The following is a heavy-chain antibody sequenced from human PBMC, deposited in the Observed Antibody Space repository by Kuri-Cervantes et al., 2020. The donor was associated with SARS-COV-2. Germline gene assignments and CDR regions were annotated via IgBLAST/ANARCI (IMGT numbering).Heavy chain of an antibody. V-gene: IGHV1-46*01. CDR1: GYLFTSYH. Sequence: ASVKVSCKASGYLFTSYHMHWVRQAPGQGPQWMGVIFPSGGTTRNAQKFQGRVTITRDTSTSTVYMELSSLRSEDTAVYYCARGGGDGYNYFDYYGMDVWGQGNTV. J-gene: IGHJ6*02. D-gene: IGHD5-24*01. CDR3: ARGGGDGYNYFDYYGMDV. CDR2: IFPSGGTT.